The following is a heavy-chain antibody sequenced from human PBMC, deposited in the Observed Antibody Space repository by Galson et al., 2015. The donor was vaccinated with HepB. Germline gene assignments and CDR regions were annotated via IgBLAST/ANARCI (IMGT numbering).Heavy chain of an antibody. J-gene: IGHJ4*02. CDR2: IREDGSEK. Sequence: SLRLSCAGSGYSFSNYWINWVRQSPGKGLEWAANIREDGSEKNSVDSVRGRFTLSSDYDKRSVHLQRDRLRVEDTAVYYCTRGHYSDGWNRGTLVTVSS. V-gene: IGHV3-7*01. CDR3: TRGHYSDG. CDR1: GYSFSNYW.